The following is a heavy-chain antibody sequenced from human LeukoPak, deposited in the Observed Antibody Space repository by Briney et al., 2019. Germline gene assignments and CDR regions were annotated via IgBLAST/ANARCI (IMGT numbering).Heavy chain of an antibody. CDR2: IYYSGST. J-gene: IGHJ4*02. Sequence: PSETLSLTCTVSGGSISSYYWSWIRKPPGKGLEWIGYIYYSGSTNYNPSFKSRVTISVDTSKNQFSLKLSSVTAADTAVYYCARLYSGYDLAPVDYWGQGTLVTVSS. D-gene: IGHD5-12*01. CDR3: ARLYSGYDLAPVDY. V-gene: IGHV4-59*01. CDR1: GGSISSYY.